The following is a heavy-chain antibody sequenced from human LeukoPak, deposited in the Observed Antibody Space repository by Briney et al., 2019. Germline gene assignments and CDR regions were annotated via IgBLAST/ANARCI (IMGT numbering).Heavy chain of an antibody. CDR3: ARAPRYCSSTSCYKNAFDI. D-gene: IGHD2-2*02. CDR2: IIPVFGTA. V-gene: IGHV1-69*13. J-gene: IGHJ3*02. CDR1: GGTFSSYT. Sequence: ASVKVSCKASGGTFSSYTINWVRQAPGQGLEWMGGIIPVFGTANYVQKFQGRVTITADESTSTAYMGLSSLRSEDTAVYYCARAPRYCSSTSCYKNAFDIWGQGTMVTVSS.